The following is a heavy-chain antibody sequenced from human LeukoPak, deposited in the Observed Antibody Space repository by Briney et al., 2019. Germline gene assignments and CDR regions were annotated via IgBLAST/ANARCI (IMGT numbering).Heavy chain of an antibody. CDR2: IKQDGSET. CDR1: GFTFDDYG. CDR3: AREGLDTAMVDAFDI. J-gene: IGHJ3*02. D-gene: IGHD5-18*01. Sequence: GGSLRLSCAASGFTFDDYGMSWVRQAPGKGLEWVANIKQDGSETYYVDSVKGRFTISRDNAKNSLYLQMNSLRAEDTAVYYCAREGLDTAMVDAFDIWGQGKMVTVSS. V-gene: IGHV3-7*01.